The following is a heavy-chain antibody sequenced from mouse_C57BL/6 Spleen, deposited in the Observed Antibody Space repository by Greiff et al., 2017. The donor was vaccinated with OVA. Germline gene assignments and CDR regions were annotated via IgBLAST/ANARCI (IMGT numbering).Heavy chain of an antibody. CDR1: GYTFTSYW. CDR2: IDPSDSYT. D-gene: IGHD1-1*01. Sequence: QVQLQQPGAELVMPGASVKLSCKASGYTFTSYWMHWVKQRPGQGLEWIGEIDPSDSYTNYNQKFKGKSTLTVDKSSSTAYRQLSSLTSEDSAVYYCARGYYGSSYDYWGQGTTLTVSS. CDR3: ARGYYGSSYDY. J-gene: IGHJ2*01. V-gene: IGHV1-69*01.